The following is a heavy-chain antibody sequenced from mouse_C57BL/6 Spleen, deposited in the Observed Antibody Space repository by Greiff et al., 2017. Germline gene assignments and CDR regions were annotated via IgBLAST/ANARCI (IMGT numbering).Heavy chain of an antibody. CDR1: GYTFTSYW. CDR3: AVANWFAY. D-gene: IGHD1-1*01. Sequence: VQLQQPGAELVMPGASVKLSCKASGYTFTSYWMHWVKQRPGQGLEWIGEIDPSDSYTNYNQKFKGKSTLTVDKSSSTAYMQLSSLTSEDSAVYYCAVANWFAYWGQGTLVTVSA. J-gene: IGHJ3*01. V-gene: IGHV1-69*01. CDR2: IDPSDSYT.